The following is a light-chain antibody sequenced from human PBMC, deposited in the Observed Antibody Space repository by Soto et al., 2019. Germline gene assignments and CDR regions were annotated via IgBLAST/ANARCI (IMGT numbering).Light chain of an antibody. CDR3: QQYGSSRT. Sequence: EILLTQSPATLSVSPGERATLSCRASQSVNSNLAWYQQKPGQAPRLLIYGASTRATGIPDRFSGSGSGTDFTLTISRLEPEDFAVYYCQQYGSSRTFGQGTKVEIK. CDR1: QSVNSN. V-gene: IGKV3-20*01. J-gene: IGKJ1*01. CDR2: GAS.